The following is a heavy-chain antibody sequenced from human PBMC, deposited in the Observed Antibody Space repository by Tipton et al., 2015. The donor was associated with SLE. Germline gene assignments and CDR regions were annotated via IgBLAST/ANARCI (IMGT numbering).Heavy chain of an antibody. Sequence: TLSLTCSVSGGSISRYYWSWIRQPAGKGLEWIGHIYFSGQTYYNPSLKSRVTISVDTSKNQFSLKLNSVTATDAAVYYCARASFIVGSTTFWFDPWGQGALVIVSS. CDR1: GGSISRYY. CDR2: IYFSGQT. J-gene: IGHJ5*02. CDR3: ARASFIVGSTTFWFDP. D-gene: IGHD1-26*01. V-gene: IGHV4-4*09.